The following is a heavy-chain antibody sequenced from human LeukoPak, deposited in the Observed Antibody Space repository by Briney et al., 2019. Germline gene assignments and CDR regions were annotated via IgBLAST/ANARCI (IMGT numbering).Heavy chain of an antibody. CDR3: AKDANYLDSSGYLIPFDF. Sequence: GGSLRLSCGGSGFTFSRNAMNWVRQAPGKGLEWVAAISGDGVGTYYADSVKGRFDISRDNSKNTPCLQMNSLRTEDTAVYYCAKDANYLDSSGYLIPFDFWGQGTLVTVSS. CDR1: GFTFSRNA. CDR2: ISGDGVGT. J-gene: IGHJ4*02. V-gene: IGHV3-23*01. D-gene: IGHD3-22*01.